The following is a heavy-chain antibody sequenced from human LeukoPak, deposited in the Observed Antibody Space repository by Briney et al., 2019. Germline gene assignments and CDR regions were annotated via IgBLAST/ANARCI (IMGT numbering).Heavy chain of an antibody. J-gene: IGHJ4*02. CDR2: ISGTSGTI. CDR1: GFTFSNYA. Sequence: PGGSLRLSCAASGFTFSNYAMRWVRQAPGKGLEWVSGISGTSGTINYAAPVKGRFTISRDNSKNTLYLQMNSLRVDDMAVYYCAKRLGDPRAFDYWGQGTLVTVSS. V-gene: IGHV3-23*01. D-gene: IGHD2-21*02. CDR3: AKRLGDPRAFDY.